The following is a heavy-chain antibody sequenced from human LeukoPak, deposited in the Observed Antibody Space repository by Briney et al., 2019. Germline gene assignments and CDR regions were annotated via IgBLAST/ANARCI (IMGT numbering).Heavy chain of an antibody. V-gene: IGHV3-21*01. D-gene: IGHD1-26*01. CDR3: ARGGSYYVHSNTLFDY. Sequence: PGGSLRLSCAASGFTFSSYSMNWVRQAPGKGLEWVSSISSSSSYIYYADSVKGRFTISRDNAKNSLYLQMNSLRAEDTAVYYCARGGSYYVHSNTLFDYWGQGTLVTVSS. CDR2: ISSSSSYI. J-gene: IGHJ4*02. CDR1: GFTFSSYS.